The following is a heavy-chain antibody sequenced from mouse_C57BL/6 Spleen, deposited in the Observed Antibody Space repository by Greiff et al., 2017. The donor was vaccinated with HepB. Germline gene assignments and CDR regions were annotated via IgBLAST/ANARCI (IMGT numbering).Heavy chain of an antibody. Sequence: VKLQQPGTELVKPGASVKLSCKASGYTFTSYWMHWVKQRPGQGLEWIGNINPSNGGTNYNEKFKSKATLTVDKSSSTAYMQLSSLTSADSAVYDCARSILRLYAMDYWGQGTSVTVSS. CDR1: GYTFTSYW. V-gene: IGHV1-53*01. D-gene: IGHD1-1*01. CDR3: ARSILRLYAMDY. CDR2: INPSNGGT. J-gene: IGHJ4*01.